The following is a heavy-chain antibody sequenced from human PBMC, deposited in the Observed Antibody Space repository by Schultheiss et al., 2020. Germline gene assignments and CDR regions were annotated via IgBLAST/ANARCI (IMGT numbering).Heavy chain of an antibody. CDR1: GFTFSSYG. CDR3: ARDFIQLWFRTDYYGMDV. J-gene: IGHJ6*02. V-gene: IGHV3-30*03. D-gene: IGHD5-18*01. CDR2: ISYDGSNK. Sequence: GGSLRLSCAASGFTFSSYGMHWVRQAPGKGLEWVAVISYDGSNKYYADSVKGRFTISRDNSKNTLYLQMNSLRAEDTAVYYCARDFIQLWFRTDYYGMDVWGQGTTVTVSS.